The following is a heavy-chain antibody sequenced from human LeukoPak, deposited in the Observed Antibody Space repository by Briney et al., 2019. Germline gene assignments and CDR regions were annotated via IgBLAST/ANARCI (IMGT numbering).Heavy chain of an antibody. CDR3: ARHPYAVLDY. V-gene: IGHV3-7*01. J-gene: IGHJ4*02. Sequence: GGSLRLSCVVSGFSFNTYWTTWVRQALGKGLEWVANIKQDGSEKYYVDSVKGRFTISRDNAKNSLYLQMNSLRADDTAVYYCARHPYAVLDYWGQGTLVTVSS. CDR1: GFSFNTYW. CDR2: IKQDGSEK. D-gene: IGHD4-17*01.